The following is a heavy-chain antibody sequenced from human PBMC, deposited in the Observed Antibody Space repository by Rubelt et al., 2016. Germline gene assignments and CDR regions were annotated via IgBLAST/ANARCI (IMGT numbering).Heavy chain of an antibody. Sequence: GYIFTSYSMHWVRQAPGQGLEWMGIINPSGGSTTYAQKFQGRVSMTRDTSTSTVYMELSSLRYEDTALYYCVRDCAPPGGVTLDYWGQGTLVTVSS. D-gene: IGHD2-21*02. CDR1: GYIFTSYS. J-gene: IGHJ4*02. V-gene: IGHV1-46*01. CDR3: VRDCAPPGGVTLDY. CDR2: INPSGGST.